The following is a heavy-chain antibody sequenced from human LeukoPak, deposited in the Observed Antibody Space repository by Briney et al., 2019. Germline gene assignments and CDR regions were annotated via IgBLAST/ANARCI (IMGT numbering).Heavy chain of an antibody. Sequence: GGSLRLSCAASGFTFSSYAMSWVRQAPGKGLEWVSAITSSGGNTYYAGSVKGRFTISRDNSKSTLYLQMNSLRAEDTAVYYCAKEDTEVAGALDYWGQGTLVTVSS. CDR3: AKEDTEVAGALDY. D-gene: IGHD6-19*01. J-gene: IGHJ4*02. V-gene: IGHV3-23*01. CDR1: GFTFSSYA. CDR2: ITSSGGNT.